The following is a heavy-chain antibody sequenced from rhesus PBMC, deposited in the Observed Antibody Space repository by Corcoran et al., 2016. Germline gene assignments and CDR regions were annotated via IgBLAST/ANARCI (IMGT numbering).Heavy chain of an antibody. V-gene: IGHV3S5*01. Sequence: EVQLVETGGGLVQPGGSLKLSCAASGFTFSSYGMSWVRQAPGKGLELVSAINSGGGSTYYADSVKGRFTISRDNSKNTLSLQMNSLRAEDTTVYYCAKAGGAAAVVWGQGVLVTVSS. CDR2: INSGGGST. D-gene: IGHD6-25*01. J-gene: IGHJ4*01. CDR1: GFTFSSYG. CDR3: AKAGGAAAVV.